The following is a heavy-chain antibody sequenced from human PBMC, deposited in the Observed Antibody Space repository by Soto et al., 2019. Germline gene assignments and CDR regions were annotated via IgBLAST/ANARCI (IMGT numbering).Heavy chain of an antibody. J-gene: IGHJ6*02. V-gene: IGHV4-39*01. CDR1: GGSISSSSYY. CDR2: IYYSGST. CDR3: ASSGAYYDFWSGYPDYYYYGRDV. D-gene: IGHD3-3*01. Sequence: QLQLQESGPGLVTPSETLSLTCTVSGGSISSSSYYWGWIRQPPGKGLEWIGSIYYSGSTYYNPSLKSRVTISLDTSKNQFSLQLSSVTAAYTAVYYCASSGAYYDFWSGYPDYYYYGRDVWGQGTTVTVSS.